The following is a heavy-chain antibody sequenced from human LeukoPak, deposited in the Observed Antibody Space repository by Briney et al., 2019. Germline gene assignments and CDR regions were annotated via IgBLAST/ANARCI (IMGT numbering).Heavy chain of an antibody. J-gene: IGHJ4*02. CDR3: AKDYYYDSSGLAFDY. CDR1: GFTFSSYG. V-gene: IGHV3-30*18. CDR2: ISYDGSNK. D-gene: IGHD3-22*01. Sequence: GRSLRLSCAASGFTFSSYGMHWVRQAPGKGLEWVAVISYDGSNKYYADSVKSRFTISRDNSKNTLYLQMNSLRAEDTAVYYCAKDYYYDSSGLAFDYWGQGTLVTVSS.